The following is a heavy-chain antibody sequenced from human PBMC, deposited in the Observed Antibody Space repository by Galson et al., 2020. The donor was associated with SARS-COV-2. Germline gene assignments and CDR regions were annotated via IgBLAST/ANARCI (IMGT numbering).Heavy chain of an antibody. Sequence: ASVKVSCKASGHSFSRFGISWVRQAPGQGLEWVSWISDYNGNTDYAQKFQGRVTMTTDTATSTAHLELRSLRSDDTAVYYCARVRDQYDVWAGSADDNWFDAWGQGTLVTVSS. CDR1: GHSFSRFG. D-gene: IGHD3-3*01. V-gene: IGHV1-18*04. CDR3: ARVRDQYDVWAGSADDNWFDA. CDR2: ISDYNGNT. J-gene: IGHJ5*02.